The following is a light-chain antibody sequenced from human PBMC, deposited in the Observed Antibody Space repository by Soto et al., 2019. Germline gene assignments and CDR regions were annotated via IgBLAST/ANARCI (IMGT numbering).Light chain of an antibody. J-gene: IGKJ4*01. CDR1: QSVSSSY. Sequence: EIVLTQSPGTLSLSPGERATLSCRASQSVSSSYLAWYQQKPGQAPRLLIYGASSRATGIPDRFSGSGSGTDFTLTISRLESVDCAVYYCQQYGSSPLTFGGGTKVEIK. CDR2: GAS. CDR3: QQYGSSPLT. V-gene: IGKV3-20*01.